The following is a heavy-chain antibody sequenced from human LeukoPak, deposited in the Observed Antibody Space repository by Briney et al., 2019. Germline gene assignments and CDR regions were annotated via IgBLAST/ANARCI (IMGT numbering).Heavy chain of an antibody. Sequence: GGSLRLSCAASGFTFSSYAMHWVRQAPGKGLEYVSAISSNGGSTYYANSVKGRFTISRDNSKNTLYLQMGSLRAEDMAVYYCARGSSLDCSGGSCYSGGGPFDYWGQGTLVTVSS. CDR1: GFTFSSYA. CDR3: ARGSSLDCSGGSCYSGGGPFDY. CDR2: ISSNGGST. V-gene: IGHV3-64*01. D-gene: IGHD2-15*01. J-gene: IGHJ4*02.